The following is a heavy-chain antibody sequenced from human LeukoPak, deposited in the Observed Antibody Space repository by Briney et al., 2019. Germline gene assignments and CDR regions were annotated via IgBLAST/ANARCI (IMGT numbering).Heavy chain of an antibody. CDR1: GFTVSSNY. CDR3: ARLSCSSTSCYGGVDY. V-gene: IGHV3-30-3*01. J-gene: IGHJ4*02. D-gene: IGHD2-2*01. CDR2: ISYDGSNK. Sequence: GGSLRRSCAASGFTVSSNYMSWVRQAPGKGLEWVAVISYDGSNKYYADSVKGRFTISRDNSKNTLYLQMNSLRAEDTAVYYCARLSCSSTSCYGGVDYWGQGTLVTVSS.